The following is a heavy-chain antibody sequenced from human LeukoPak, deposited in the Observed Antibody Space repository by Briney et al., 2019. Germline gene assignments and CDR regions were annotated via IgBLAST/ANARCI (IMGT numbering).Heavy chain of an antibody. CDR2: ISSSSSYI. J-gene: IGHJ4*02. V-gene: IGHV3-21*01. D-gene: IGHD3-16*01. CDR3: ARDFSYGGR. Sequence: GGSLRLFCAGSGFTFSSYSMHWVRQAPGKGLEWVSSISSSSSYIYYADSLKGRFTISRDNAKNTLYLQMNSLRAEDTAVYYCARDFSYGGRWGQGTLVTVSS. CDR1: GFTFSSYS.